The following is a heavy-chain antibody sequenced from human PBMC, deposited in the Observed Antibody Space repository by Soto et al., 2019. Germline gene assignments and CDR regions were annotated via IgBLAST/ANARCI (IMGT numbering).Heavy chain of an antibody. CDR1: GFTFSSYW. Sequence: GGSLRLSCAASGFTFSSYWMSWVRQAPGKGLEWVANIKQDGSEKYYVDSVKGRFTISRDNAKNSLYLQMNSLRAEDTAVYYCAREEYSGYHNWFDPWGQGTLVTVSS. J-gene: IGHJ5*02. V-gene: IGHV3-7*05. CDR3: AREEYSGYHNWFDP. D-gene: IGHD5-12*01. CDR2: IKQDGSEK.